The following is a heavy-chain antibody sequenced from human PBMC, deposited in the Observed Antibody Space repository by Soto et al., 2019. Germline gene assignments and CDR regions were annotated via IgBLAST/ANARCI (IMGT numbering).Heavy chain of an antibody. CDR3: ARAYDFWSGYSHYNWFDP. CDR1: GYTFTSYY. D-gene: IGHD3-3*01. V-gene: IGHV1-46*03. CDR2: INPSGGST. Sequence: QVQLVQSGAEVKKPGASVKVSCKASGYTFTSYYMHWVRQAPGQGLEWMGIINPSGGSTSYAQKFQGRVTMTRDTSTSTGYMERSSLRAEDTAVYYCARAYDFWSGYSHYNWFDPWGQGTLVTVSS. J-gene: IGHJ5*02.